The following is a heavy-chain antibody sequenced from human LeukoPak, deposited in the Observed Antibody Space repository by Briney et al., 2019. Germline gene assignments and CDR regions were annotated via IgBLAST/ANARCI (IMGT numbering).Heavy chain of an antibody. D-gene: IGHD6-13*01. CDR3: AREEYSSSCFDY. CDR2: IYNGETT. V-gene: IGHV3-53*01. J-gene: IGHJ4*02. Sequence: RGGSLRLSCAAAGFTVRSSYMNWVRQAPGKGLEWVSVIYNGETTVYADSVRGRFTISRDNSENTLHLQMNSLRAEDTAVYYCAREEYSSSCFDYWGQGTLVTVSS. CDR1: GFTVRSSY.